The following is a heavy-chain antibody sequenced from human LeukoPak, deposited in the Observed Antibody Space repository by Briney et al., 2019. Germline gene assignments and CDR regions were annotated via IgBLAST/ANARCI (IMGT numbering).Heavy chain of an antibody. CDR3: AKDGPVGGREGGAIDF. CDR1: GFTFSSYA. Sequence: GGSLRLSCAAAGFTFSSYAMTWVRQAPGKGLEWVSEISGSGTDTYYADSVKGRFTISRDNSKNTLYLQMNFLRGDDTAVYYCAKDGPVGGREGGAIDFWGQGTEVTVFS. CDR2: ISGSGTDT. D-gene: IGHD3-16*01. J-gene: IGHJ4*03. V-gene: IGHV3-23*01.